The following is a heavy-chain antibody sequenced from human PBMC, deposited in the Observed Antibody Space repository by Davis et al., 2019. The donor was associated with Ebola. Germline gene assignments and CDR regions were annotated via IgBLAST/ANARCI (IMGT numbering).Heavy chain of an antibody. Sequence: GGSLRPSCPPSGFTFSSHSMNWVRQAPGKGLEWVSSISGAGFYKYYADSVKGRFTIPRDNAKNSLYLQMNSLRAEDTAVYYCARGRWLALGYYFDYWGQGTLVTVSS. J-gene: IGHJ4*02. CDR3: ARGRWLALGYYFDY. CDR1: GFTFSSHS. V-gene: IGHV3-21*06. CDR2: ISGAGFYK. D-gene: IGHD6-19*01.